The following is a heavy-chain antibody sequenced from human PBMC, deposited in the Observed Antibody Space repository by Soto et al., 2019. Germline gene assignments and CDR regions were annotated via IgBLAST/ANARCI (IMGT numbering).Heavy chain of an antibody. J-gene: IGHJ3*02. CDR1: GFTVSSNY. D-gene: IGHD3-22*01. CDR3: ARDRGYYDSSGYAFDI. V-gene: IGHV3-53*01. Sequence: GGSLRRSCAASGFTVSSNYMSWIRQAPGKGLEWVSVIYSGGSTYYADSVKGRFTISRDNSKNTLYLQMNSLRAEDTDVYYCARDRGYYDSSGYAFDIWGQGTMVTVSS. CDR2: IYSGGST.